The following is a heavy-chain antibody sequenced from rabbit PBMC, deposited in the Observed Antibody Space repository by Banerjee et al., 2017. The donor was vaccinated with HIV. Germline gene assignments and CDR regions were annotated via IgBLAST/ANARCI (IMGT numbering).Heavy chain of an antibody. CDR1: GFSFSSSYY. V-gene: IGHV1S40*01. J-gene: IGHJ4*01. CDR2: IYAGSSGST. Sequence: QSLEESGGDLVKPGASLTLTCTASGFSFSSSYYMCWVRQAPGKGLEWIACIYAGSSGSTYYASWAKGRFTISKTSSTTVTLQMTSLTAADTATYFCARSYTYGYAGYDYFNLWGPGTLVTVS. D-gene: IGHD6-1*01. CDR3: ARSYTYGYAGYDYFNL.